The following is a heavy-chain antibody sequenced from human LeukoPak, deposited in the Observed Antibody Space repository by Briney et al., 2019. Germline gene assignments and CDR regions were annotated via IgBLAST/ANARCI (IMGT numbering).Heavy chain of an antibody. CDR3: ARELGYCSGDSCSFYYYIDV. J-gene: IGHJ6*03. Sequence: KPSETLSLTCTVSGGSISSSSYYWGWIRQPPGKGLEWIGEINHSGSTNYNPSLKSRVTLSVDTSKNQFSLKLSSVTAADTAVYYCARELGYCSGDSCSFYYYIDVWGKGTTVTISS. V-gene: IGHV4-39*07. CDR1: GGSISSSSYY. CDR2: INHSGST. D-gene: IGHD2-15*01.